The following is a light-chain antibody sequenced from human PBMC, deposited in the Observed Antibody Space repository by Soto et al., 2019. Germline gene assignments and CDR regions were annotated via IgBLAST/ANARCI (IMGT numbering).Light chain of an antibody. J-gene: IGLJ2*01. Sequence: QSVLTQPPFLSGAPGQSVTISCTGSSSHIGAGYHVHWYQHTPGEAPKLLIYGNTNRPAGISDRFSGSKSGTSASLAISGLQAEEEADYFYQSYDRTVTTVGFGGGTQVTVL. CDR3: QSYDRTVTTVG. CDR1: SSHIGAGYH. CDR2: GNT. V-gene: IGLV1-40*01.